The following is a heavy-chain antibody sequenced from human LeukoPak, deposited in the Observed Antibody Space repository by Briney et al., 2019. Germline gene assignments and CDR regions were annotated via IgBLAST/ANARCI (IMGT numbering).Heavy chain of an antibody. CDR2: IYYSGST. Sequence: SETLSLTCTVSGGSIGSYYWSWIRQPPGKGLEWIGYIYYSGSTNYNPSLKSRVTISVDTSKNQFSLKLSSVTAADTAVYYCARDRYYYDSSGYYPRTDAFDIWGQGTMVTVSS. V-gene: IGHV4-59*01. CDR1: GGSIGSYY. J-gene: IGHJ3*02. CDR3: ARDRYYYDSSGYYPRTDAFDI. D-gene: IGHD3-22*01.